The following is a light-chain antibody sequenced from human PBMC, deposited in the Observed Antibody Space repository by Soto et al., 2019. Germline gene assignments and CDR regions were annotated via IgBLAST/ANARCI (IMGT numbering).Light chain of an antibody. CDR2: DAS. Sequence: PQSPPPGSPIVEDRVTLTCRASQSISRFVYWYQQKPGKAPKLLIYDASSLQTGVPSRFSGSGSGTDFTLTISSLQPEEFATYYCQHSYRTPRTFGQGTKADI. CDR3: QHSYRTPRT. J-gene: IGKJ1*01. V-gene: IGKV1-39*01. CDR1: QSISRF.